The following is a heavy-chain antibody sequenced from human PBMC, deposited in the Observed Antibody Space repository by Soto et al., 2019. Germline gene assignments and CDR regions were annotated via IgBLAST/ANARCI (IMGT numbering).Heavy chain of an antibody. CDR2: IDWDDDK. CDR1: GFSLSTSGMC. D-gene: IGHD5-18*01. CDR3: SRTPAALGPSQRWFDY. Sequence: LVNPTQTLTLTCTFSGFSLSTSGMCVSWIRQPPGKALEWLALIDWDDDKYYSTSLKTRLTISKDTSKNQVVLTMTNMDPVDTATYYCSRTPAALGPSQRWFDYWGQGTLVTVSS. J-gene: IGHJ4*02. V-gene: IGHV2-70*01.